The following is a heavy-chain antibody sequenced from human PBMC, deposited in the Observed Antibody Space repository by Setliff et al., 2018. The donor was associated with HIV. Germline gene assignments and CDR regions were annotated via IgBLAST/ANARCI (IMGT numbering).Heavy chain of an antibody. CDR1: GFTFSSYA. D-gene: IGHD3-10*01. J-gene: IGHJ6*02. Sequence: GGSLRLSCAASGFTFSSYAMSWVRQAPGKGLEWVSAISGSAKYYGDSVKGRFTISRDNSKNTLYLQMNSLRAEDTAVYYCARSVIGYYYYGMDVWGQGTLVTVSS. CDR2: ISGSAK. V-gene: IGHV3-23*01. CDR3: ARSVIGYYYYGMDV.